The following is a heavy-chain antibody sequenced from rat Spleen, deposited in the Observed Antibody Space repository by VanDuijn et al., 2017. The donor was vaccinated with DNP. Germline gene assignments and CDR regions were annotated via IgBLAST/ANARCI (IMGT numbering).Heavy chain of an antibody. CDR2: ISYSGST. J-gene: IGHJ1*01. Sequence: EVQFQASGPGLVKPSQSLSLTCSVTGYSITSNYWAWIRKFPGNKMEWMGFISYSGSTSYTPSLKSQISITRDTSKNQFFLQLTSVTTEDIATYYCARGLNYGGFSYSWYFDFWGPGAMVTVSS. V-gene: IGHV3-1*01. CDR3: ARGLNYGGFSYSWYFDF. CDR1: GYSITSNY. D-gene: IGHD1-11*01.